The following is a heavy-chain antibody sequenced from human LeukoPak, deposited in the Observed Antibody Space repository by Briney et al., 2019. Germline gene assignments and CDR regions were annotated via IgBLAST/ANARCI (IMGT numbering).Heavy chain of an antibody. J-gene: IGHJ4*02. CDR3: ARVADTAMAPPDY. D-gene: IGHD5-18*01. V-gene: IGHV3-30-3*01. CDR2: ISYDGNNK. CDR1: GFTFSSYA. Sequence: PGRSLRLSCAASGFTFSSYAMHWVRQAPGKGLEWVAVISYDGNNKYYADSVKGRFTISRDNSKNTLYLQMNSLRAEDTAVYYCARVADTAMAPPDYWGQGTLVTVSS.